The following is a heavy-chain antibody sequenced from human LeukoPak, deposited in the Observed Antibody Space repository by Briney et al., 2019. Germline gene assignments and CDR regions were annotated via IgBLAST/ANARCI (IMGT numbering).Heavy chain of an antibody. CDR2: INHSGST. CDR3: ARGMAYCGGDCPGYFQH. V-gene: IGHV4-34*01. J-gene: IGHJ1*01. CDR1: GGSFSGYY. D-gene: IGHD2-21*02. Sequence: SETLSLTCAVHGGSFSGYYWSWIRQPPGKGLEWIGEINHSGSTNYNPSLKSRVTISVDTSKNQFSLKLSSVTAADTAVYYCARGMAYCGGDCPGYFQHWGQGTLVTVSS.